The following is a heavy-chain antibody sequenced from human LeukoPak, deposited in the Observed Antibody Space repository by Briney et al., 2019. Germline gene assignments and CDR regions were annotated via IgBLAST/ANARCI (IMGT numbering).Heavy chain of an antibody. CDR3: ASPGYSSGTYSDY. Sequence: SVKVSCKASGGTFSSYAISWVRQAPGQGLEWMGGIIPIFGTANYAQKFQGRVKITADESTSTAYMELSSLRSEDTAVYYCASPGYSSGTYSDYWGQGTLVTVSS. CDR1: GGTFSSYA. D-gene: IGHD6-19*01. CDR2: IIPIFGTA. V-gene: IGHV1-69*13. J-gene: IGHJ4*02.